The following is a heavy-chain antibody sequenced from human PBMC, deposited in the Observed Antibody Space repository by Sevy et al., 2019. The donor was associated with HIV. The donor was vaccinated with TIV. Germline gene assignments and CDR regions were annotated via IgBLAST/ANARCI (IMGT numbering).Heavy chain of an antibody. V-gene: IGHV3-21*01. D-gene: IGHD3-10*01. CDR1: GFNFNMYR. J-gene: IGHJ4*02. CDR3: ATLLMWFWELPRGLDY. Sequence: GGSLRLSCAASGFNFNMYRMNWVRQAPGKGLEWVSSISSSSSDIKYADSVKGRFTVSRDNAKNSLFLQMNSLRAEDTAVYYCATLLMWFWELPRGLDYWGQGALVTVSS. CDR2: ISSSSSDI.